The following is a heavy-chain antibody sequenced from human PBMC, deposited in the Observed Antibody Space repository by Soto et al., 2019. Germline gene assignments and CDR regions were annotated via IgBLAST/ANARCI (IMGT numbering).Heavy chain of an antibody. CDR3: ARHYSSGWDNWFDP. J-gene: IGHJ5*02. CDR2: INAGNGNT. Sequence: QVQLVQSGAEVKKPGASVKVSCKASGYTFTSYAMHWVRQAPGQRLEWMGWINAGNGNTKYSQKFQGRVTITRDKSASTAYMELSSLRSEDTAVYYCARHYSSGWDNWFDPWGQGTLVTVSS. CDR1: GYTFTSYA. D-gene: IGHD6-19*01. V-gene: IGHV1-3*01.